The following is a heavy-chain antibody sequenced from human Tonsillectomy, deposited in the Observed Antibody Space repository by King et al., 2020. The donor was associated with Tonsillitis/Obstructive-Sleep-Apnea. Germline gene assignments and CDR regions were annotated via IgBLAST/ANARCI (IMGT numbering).Heavy chain of an antibody. J-gene: IGHJ3*02. D-gene: IGHD4-17*01. CDR3: AKCGYGDYGSDDAFDS. Sequence: VQLVESGGGLVQPGGSLRLSCATTGFTFGSYTMSWVRQAPGKGLEWVSGLRGTSSSTYYAESVKGRFTISRDNSKSTLYLQMNSLRAEDSAVYYCAKCGYGDYGSDDAFDSWGHGTLVTVSS. V-gene: IGHV3-23*04. CDR1: GFTFGSYT. CDR2: LRGTSSST.